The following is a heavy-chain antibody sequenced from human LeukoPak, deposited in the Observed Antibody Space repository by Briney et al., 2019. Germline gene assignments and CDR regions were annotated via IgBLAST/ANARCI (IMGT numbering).Heavy chain of an antibody. J-gene: IGHJ4*02. CDR1: GYTFTSYD. CDR2: MNPNSGNT. Sequence: ASVKVSCKASGYTFTSYDINWVRQATGQGLEWMGWMNPNSGNTGYAQKFQGRVTMTRNTSISTAYMELSSLRSEDTAVYYCARGPREGFFGVVIHYFDYWGQGTLVTVSS. CDR3: ARGPREGFFGVVIHYFDY. D-gene: IGHD3-3*01. V-gene: IGHV1-8*01.